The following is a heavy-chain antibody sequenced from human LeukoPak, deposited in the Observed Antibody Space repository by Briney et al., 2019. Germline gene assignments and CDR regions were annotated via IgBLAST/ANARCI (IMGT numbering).Heavy chain of an antibody. Sequence: PSETLSLTCTVSGGSISSSSYYWGWIRQPPGKGLEWIGSIHYSGSTNYNPSLKSRVTISVDTSKNQFSLKLNSVTAADTAVYFCARGYIPAASGSSYFDYWGQGTLVTVSS. CDR1: GGSISSSSYY. D-gene: IGHD3-10*01. V-gene: IGHV4-39*07. J-gene: IGHJ4*02. CDR3: ARGYIPAASGSSYFDY. CDR2: IHYSGST.